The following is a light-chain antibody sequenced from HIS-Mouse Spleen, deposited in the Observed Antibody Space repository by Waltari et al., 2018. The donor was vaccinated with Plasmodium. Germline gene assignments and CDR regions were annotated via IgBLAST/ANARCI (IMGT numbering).Light chain of an antibody. J-gene: IGLJ1*01. V-gene: IGLV3-25*03. CDR1: ALPKQY. CDR3: QSADSSGTYV. CDR2: NDS. Sequence: SYELTPPPSVSVSPGQTARITCSGAALPKQYAYWYQQKPGQAPVLVIYNDSERPSGIPVRFSGSRSGTTVTLTISGGQAEDEADYDCQSADSSGTYVFGTGTKVTVL.